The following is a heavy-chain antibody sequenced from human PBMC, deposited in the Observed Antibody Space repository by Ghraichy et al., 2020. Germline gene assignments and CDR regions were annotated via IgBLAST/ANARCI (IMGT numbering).Heavy chain of an antibody. CDR1: GFTFSSYW. D-gene: IGHD1-26*01. CDR3: AREEWFSGSYSHDY. J-gene: IGHJ4*02. V-gene: IGHV3-74*01. Sequence: SCAASGFTFSSYWMDWVRQVPGKGLVWVSRISSDASTTSYADSVKGRFTISRDNAKNTLYLQMNSLTAEDTAIYYCAREEWFSGSYSHDYWGQGILVTVSS. CDR2: ISSDASTT.